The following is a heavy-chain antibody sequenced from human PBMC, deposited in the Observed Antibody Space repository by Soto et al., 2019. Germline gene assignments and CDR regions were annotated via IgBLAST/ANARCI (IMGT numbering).Heavy chain of an antibody. CDR3: ARDFYADFWSGYYPSFDY. CDR1: GFTFSSYG. D-gene: IGHD3-3*01. CDR2: IKQDGSEK. J-gene: IGHJ4*02. V-gene: IGHV3-7*01. Sequence: GGSLRLSCAASGFTFSSYGMSWVRQAPGKGLEWVANIKQDGSEKYYVDSVKGRFTISRDNAKNSLYLQMNSLRAEDTAVYYCARDFYADFWSGYYPSFDYWGQGTLVTVSS.